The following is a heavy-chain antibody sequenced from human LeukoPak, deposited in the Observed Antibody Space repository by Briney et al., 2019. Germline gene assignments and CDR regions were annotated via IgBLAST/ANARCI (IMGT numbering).Heavy chain of an antibody. Sequence: GGSVRLSCAASGFTFSSYSMNWVRQAPGKGLEWVSYISSSSSTIYYADSVKGRFTISRDNAKNSLYLQMNSLRAEDTAVYYCASAVGTVVYYYYMDVWGKGTTVTVSS. V-gene: IGHV3-48*01. CDR2: ISSSSSTI. D-gene: IGHD2-15*01. CDR1: GFTFSSYS. CDR3: ASAVGTVVYYYYMDV. J-gene: IGHJ6*03.